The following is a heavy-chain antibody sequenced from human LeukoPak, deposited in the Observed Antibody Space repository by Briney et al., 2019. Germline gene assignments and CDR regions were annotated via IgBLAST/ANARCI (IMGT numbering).Heavy chain of an antibody. CDR2: IYYSGRT. Sequence: PSETLSLTCSVSGDSIISSSYYWGWIRQPPGKGLEWIGSIYYSGRTYYNPSLKSRVTISVDTSKNQFSLKLSSVTAADTAVYYCARSRGAGVVPAAMDSGDWFDPWGQGTLVTVSS. CDR3: ARSRGAGVVPAAMDSGDWFDP. J-gene: IGHJ5*02. CDR1: GDSIISSSYY. V-gene: IGHV4-39*07. D-gene: IGHD2-2*01.